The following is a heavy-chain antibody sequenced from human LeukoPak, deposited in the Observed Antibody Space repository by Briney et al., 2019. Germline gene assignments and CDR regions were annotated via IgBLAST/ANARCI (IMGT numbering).Heavy chain of an antibody. D-gene: IGHD6-13*01. CDR2: INHSGST. J-gene: IGHJ4*02. V-gene: IGHV4-34*01. CDR3: ARGYGSSWNRGDFDY. Sequence: SETLSLTCAVYGGSFSGYYWSWLRQPPGKGLEWIGEINHSGSTNYNPSLKSRVTISVDTSKNQFSLKLSSVTAADTAVYYCARGYGSSWNRGDFDYWGQGTLVTVSS. CDR1: GGSFSGYY.